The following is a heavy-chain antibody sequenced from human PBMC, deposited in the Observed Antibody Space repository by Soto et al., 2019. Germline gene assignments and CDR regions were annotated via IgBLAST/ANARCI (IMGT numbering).Heavy chain of an antibody. CDR3: AKGRYFDSSGGCANY. CDR2: ISGSGHAT. J-gene: IGHJ4*02. Sequence: DVQVLESGGGLVQPGGSLRLTCATSGFTFNSYAIYWVRQAPGTGLEWVAAISGSGHATYYTQSVQGRFIISRDKSKKTVFLQMNNLRAEDTAVYYCAKGRYFDSSGGCANYWGLGTLVTVSS. V-gene: IGHV3-23*01. CDR1: GFTFNSYA. D-gene: IGHD3-22*01.